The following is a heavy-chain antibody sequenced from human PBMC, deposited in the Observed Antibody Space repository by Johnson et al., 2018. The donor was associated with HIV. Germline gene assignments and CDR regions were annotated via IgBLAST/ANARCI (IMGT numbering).Heavy chain of an antibody. CDR2: IKSKTDGGTT. J-gene: IGHJ3*02. CDR3: TTDKQLWLTVDI. V-gene: IGHV3-15*01. Sequence: VQLVESGGGLVKPGGSLRLSCAASGFTFNNAWMSWVRQAPGKGPEWAGRIKSKTDGGTTDYAAPVQDRFTISRDDSKNTLYLQMNSLKTEDTAVYYCTTDKQLWLTVDIWGQGTMVTVSS. CDR1: GFTFNNAW. D-gene: IGHD5-18*01.